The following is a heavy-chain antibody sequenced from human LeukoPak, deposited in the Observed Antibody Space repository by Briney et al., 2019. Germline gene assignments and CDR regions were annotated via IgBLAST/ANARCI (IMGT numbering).Heavy chain of an antibody. V-gene: IGHV4-39*07. Sequence: SETLSLTCTVSGGSIRSSYYYWSWIRQPPGKGLEWIGEINHSGSTNYNPFLKSRVTISVDTSKNQFSLKLSSVTAADTAVYYCARGRGEADIVATITSYSSGWYYWGQGALVTVSS. CDR3: ARGRGEADIVATITSYSSGWYY. CDR1: GGSIRSSYYY. D-gene: IGHD5-12*01. CDR2: INHSGST. J-gene: IGHJ4*02.